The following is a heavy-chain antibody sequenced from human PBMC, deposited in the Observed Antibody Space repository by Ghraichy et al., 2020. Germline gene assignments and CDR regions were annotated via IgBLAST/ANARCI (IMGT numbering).Heavy chain of an antibody. CDR3: ARDFFSSITAPNYYFGMDV. J-gene: IGHJ6*02. CDR1: GYTFTAYY. V-gene: IGHV1-2*06. Sequence: ASVKVSCKASGYTFTAYYMNWVRQAPGQGLEWMGRISPNSGDTNYAQKFQGRVTMTRDTSISTVYMELSRLRSDDTAVYYCARDFFSSITAPNYYFGMDVSGQGTTVTVSS. D-gene: IGHD6-6*01. CDR2: ISPNSGDT.